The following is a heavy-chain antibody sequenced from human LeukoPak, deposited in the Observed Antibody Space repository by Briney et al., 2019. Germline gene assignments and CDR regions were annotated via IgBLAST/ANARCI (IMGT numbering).Heavy chain of an antibody. CDR3: ARWGDSSSWYAPGSAYYYGLDV. Sequence: ASVKVSCKASGYTFTSYAMHWVRQAPGQRLEWIGWINAGNGNTKYSQKFQGRVTITRDTSASTAYMELSSLRSEDTAVYYCARWGDSSSWYAPGSAYYYGLDVWGQGTTVTVSS. V-gene: IGHV1-3*01. CDR1: GYTFTSYA. J-gene: IGHJ6*02. D-gene: IGHD6-13*01. CDR2: INAGNGNT.